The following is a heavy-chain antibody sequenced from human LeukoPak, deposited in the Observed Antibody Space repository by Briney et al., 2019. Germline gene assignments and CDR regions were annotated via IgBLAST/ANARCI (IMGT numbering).Heavy chain of an antibody. CDR2: ISYDGSNK. CDR3: AKPPGDSSGYPDY. J-gene: IGHJ4*02. Sequence: GGSLRLSCAASGFTFSSYGMHWVRQAPGKGLEWVAVISYDGSNKYYADSVKGRFTISRDNSKNTLYLQMNSLRAEDTAVYYCAKPPGDSSGYPDYWGQGTLVTVSS. CDR1: GFTFSSYG. V-gene: IGHV3-30*18. D-gene: IGHD3-22*01.